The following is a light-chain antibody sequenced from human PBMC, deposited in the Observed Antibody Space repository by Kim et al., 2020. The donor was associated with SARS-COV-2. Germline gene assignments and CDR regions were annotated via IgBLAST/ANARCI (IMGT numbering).Light chain of an antibody. CDR3: NSRESGANHWM. Sequence: SSELTQDPAVSVALGQTVRITCQGDSLRSYYASWYQQKPGQAPVLVFYGKNNRPSGIPDRFSGSYSGNTASLTITAAQAEDEADYYCNSRESGANHWMFGGGTQLTVL. J-gene: IGLJ3*02. CDR2: GKN. CDR1: SLRSYY. V-gene: IGLV3-19*01.